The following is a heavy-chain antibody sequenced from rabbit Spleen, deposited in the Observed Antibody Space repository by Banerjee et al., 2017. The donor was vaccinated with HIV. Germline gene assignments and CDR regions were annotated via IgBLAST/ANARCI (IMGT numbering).Heavy chain of an antibody. CDR1: GFSFSSSYY. V-gene: IGHV1S40*01. D-gene: IGHD2-1*01. J-gene: IGHJ4*01. CDR2: IYAGSSGST. Sequence: QSLEESGGDLVKPGASLTLTCTASGFSFSSSYYMCWVRQAPGKGLEWIACIYAGSSGSTYYASWAKGRFTISKTSSTTVTLQVTSLTAADTATYFCARGSATMTMVITGYYFDLWGQGTLVTVS. CDR3: ARGSATMTMVITGYYFDL.